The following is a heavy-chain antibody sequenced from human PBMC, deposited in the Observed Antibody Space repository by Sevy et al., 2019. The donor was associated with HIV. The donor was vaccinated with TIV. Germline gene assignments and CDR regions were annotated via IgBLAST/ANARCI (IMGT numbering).Heavy chain of an antibody. CDR3: ARDWRGDYSLFDY. V-gene: IGHV3-11*06. CDR2: ISGSSSHT. D-gene: IGHD2-21*01. J-gene: IGHJ4*02. CDR1: GFTFSDFY. Sequence: GSLRLSCAASGFTFSDFYMSWIRQAPGKGLEWISYISGSSSHTHYADSVKGRFTISRDNARTSLYLQMHSLRAEDTAVYYCARDWRGDYSLFDYWGQGTLVTVSS.